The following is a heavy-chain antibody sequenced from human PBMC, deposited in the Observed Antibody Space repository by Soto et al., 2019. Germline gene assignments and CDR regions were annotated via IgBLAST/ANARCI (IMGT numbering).Heavy chain of an antibody. V-gene: IGHV4-59*08. J-gene: IGHJ4*02. CDR2: IYYSGCT. CDR3: ARHNYGSGSTYFDY. D-gene: IGHD3-10*01. Sequence: TLSLTCTVSGGSISSYYWSWIRQPPGKGLEWIGYIYYSGCTNYNPSLKSRVTISVDTSKNQFSLKLNSMTAADTAVYYCARHNYGSGSTYFDYWGQGTLVTVSS. CDR1: GGSISSYY.